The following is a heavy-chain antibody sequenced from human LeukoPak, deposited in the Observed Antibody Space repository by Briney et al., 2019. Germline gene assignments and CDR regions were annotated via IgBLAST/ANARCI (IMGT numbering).Heavy chain of an antibody. CDR2: ISNNGGST. J-gene: IGHJ4*02. V-gene: IGHV3-64*01. CDR3: VRVSGSYGY. D-gene: IGHD1-26*01. Sequence: PGGSLRLSCAASGFIFSSYAMHWVRQAPGKGLEYVSAISNNGGSTYYANSVKGRFNISRDNSKNTLYLQMGSLRAEDMAVYYCVRVSGSYGYWGQGTLSPSPQ. CDR1: GFIFSSYA.